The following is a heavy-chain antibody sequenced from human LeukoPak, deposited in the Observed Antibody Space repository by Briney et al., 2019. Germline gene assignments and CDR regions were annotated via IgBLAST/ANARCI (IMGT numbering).Heavy chain of an antibody. V-gene: IGHV4-31*03. Sequence: PSQTLSLTCTLSGGSISSGGSYCSWIRQHPGRGLEWIGYIYYSGSTYYNPSLKSRVTISVDTSQNQFSLKLSSVTAADTAGYYCARVSGAAAADYWGQGTLVTVSS. J-gene: IGHJ4*02. CDR1: GGSISSGGSY. D-gene: IGHD5-12*01. CDR2: IYYSGST. CDR3: ARVSGAAAADY.